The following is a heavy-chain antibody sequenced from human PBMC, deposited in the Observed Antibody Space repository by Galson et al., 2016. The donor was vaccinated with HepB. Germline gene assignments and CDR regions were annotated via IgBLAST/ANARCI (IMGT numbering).Heavy chain of an antibody. D-gene: IGHD6-19*01. CDR2: ISRSGGT. CDR3: ARASYSSGWYSYFDF. J-gene: IGHJ4*02. Sequence: SETLSLTCAVSGGSFSGYYWSWIRQSPGKGLEWLGEISRSGGTNYNPSLKSLVTMSVDTSRNQFSLNLTSVTASDTSIYFCARASYSSGWYSYFDFWGQGTLVTVSS. V-gene: IGHV4-34*01. CDR1: GGSFSGYY.